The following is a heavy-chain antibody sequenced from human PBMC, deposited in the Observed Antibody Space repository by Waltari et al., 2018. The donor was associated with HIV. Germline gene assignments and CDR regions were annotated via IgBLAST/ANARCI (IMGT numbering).Heavy chain of an antibody. CDR1: GFTFSRYS. Sequence: EVQLVESGGGLVQPGGSLRVYCAASGFTFSRYSMNWVRQAPGKGLEWVSYISSSSTIYYADSVKGRFTISRDNAKNSLYLQMNSLRAEDTAVYYCARAGHSSGWLDYWGQGTLVTVSS. J-gene: IGHJ4*02. D-gene: IGHD6-19*01. CDR2: ISSSSTI. CDR3: ARAGHSSGWLDY. V-gene: IGHV3-48*01.